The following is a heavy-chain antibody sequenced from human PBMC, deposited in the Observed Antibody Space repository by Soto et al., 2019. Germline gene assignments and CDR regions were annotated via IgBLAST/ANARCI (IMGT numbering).Heavy chain of an antibody. CDR1: GFTFDDYA. D-gene: IGHD4-17*01. CDR3: SKDSTQDYRYYGDAFDI. CDR2: ISWNSGSI. J-gene: IGHJ3*02. V-gene: IGHV3-9*01. Sequence: EVQLVESGGGLVQPGRSLRLSCAASGFTFDDYAMHWVRQAPGKGLEWVSGISWNSGSIGYADSVKGRFTISRDNAKNLLDLEMNRPRAEETALYYCSKDSTQDYRYYGDAFDIWGQGTMVTVSS.